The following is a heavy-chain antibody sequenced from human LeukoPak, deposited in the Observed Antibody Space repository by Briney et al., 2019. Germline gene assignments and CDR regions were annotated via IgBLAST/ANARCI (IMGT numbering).Heavy chain of an antibody. D-gene: IGHD2-2*01. V-gene: IGHV4-59*01. Sequence: HSETLSLTCTVSGGSISSYYWSWIRQPPGKGLEWIGYIYYSGSTNYNPSLKSRVTISVDTSKNQFSLKLSSVTAADTAVYYCAKGVGPYYFDYWGQGTLVTVSS. CDR2: IYYSGST. CDR1: GGSISSYY. J-gene: IGHJ4*02. CDR3: AKGVGPYYFDY.